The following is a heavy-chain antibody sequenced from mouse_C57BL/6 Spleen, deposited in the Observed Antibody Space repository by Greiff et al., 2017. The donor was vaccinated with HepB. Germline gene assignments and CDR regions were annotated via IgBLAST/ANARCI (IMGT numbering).Heavy chain of an antibody. D-gene: IGHD2-3*01. V-gene: IGHV1-76*01. Sequence: VQLQQSGAELVRPGASVKLSCKASGYTFTDYYINWVKQRPGQGLEWIARIYPGSGNTYYNEKFKGKATLTAEKSSSTAYMQLSSLTSEDSAVYFCARGTYDGYYAYWGQGTLVTVSA. CDR2: IYPGSGNT. CDR3: ARGTYDGYYAY. CDR1: GYTFTDYY. J-gene: IGHJ3*01.